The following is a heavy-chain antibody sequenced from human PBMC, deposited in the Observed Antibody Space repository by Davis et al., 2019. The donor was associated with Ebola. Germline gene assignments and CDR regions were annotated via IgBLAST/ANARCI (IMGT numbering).Heavy chain of an antibody. CDR2: ISSSSSTI. CDR1: GFTFSSYS. D-gene: IGHD5-12*01. Sequence: LSLTCAASGFTFSSYSMNWVRQAPGKGLEWVSYISSSSSTIYYADSVKGRFTISRDNAKNSLYLQMNSLRDEDTAVYYCASGGHTVARLPYYFDYWGQGTLVTVSS. CDR3: ASGGHTVARLPYYFDY. V-gene: IGHV3-48*02. J-gene: IGHJ4*02.